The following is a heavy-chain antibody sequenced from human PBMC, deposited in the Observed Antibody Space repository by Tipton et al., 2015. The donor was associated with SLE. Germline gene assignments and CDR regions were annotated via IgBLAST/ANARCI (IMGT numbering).Heavy chain of an antibody. J-gene: IGHJ5*02. CDR2: IYYTGTTT. D-gene: IGHD5-18*01. CDR3: ARLHGYSYGLNWFDP. Sequence: LRLSCTVSGGSVSSSSKYWAWLRPPPGKGLEWIGSIYYTGTTTYYNSFLKSRVTMSVDTSKNQFSLRLTSVIAADTAVYYCARLHGYSYGLNWFDPWGQGTLVTVSS. V-gene: IGHV4-39*07. CDR1: GGSVSSSSKY.